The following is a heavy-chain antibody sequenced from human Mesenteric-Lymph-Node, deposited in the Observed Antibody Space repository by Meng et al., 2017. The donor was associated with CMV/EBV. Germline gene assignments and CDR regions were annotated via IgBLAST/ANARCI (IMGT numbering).Heavy chain of an antibody. CDR3: ARHKDVPALPDF. D-gene: IGHD1-14*01. Sequence: IVAGDSIISDTYYWAWVRQPPGKGLEWIGSISHSGSTSYNPSRESRVTISVDTSKNQFSLKLNSVTAADTAVYYCARHKDVPALPDFWGQGTLVTVSS. CDR1: GDSIISDTYY. V-gene: IGHV4-39*01. J-gene: IGHJ4*02. CDR2: ISHSGST.